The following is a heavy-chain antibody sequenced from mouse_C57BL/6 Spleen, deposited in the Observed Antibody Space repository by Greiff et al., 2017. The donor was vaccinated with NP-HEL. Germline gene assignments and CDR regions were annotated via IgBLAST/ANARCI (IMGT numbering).Heavy chain of an antibody. V-gene: IGHV1-69*01. CDR1: GYTFTSYW. CDR2: IDPSDSYT. Sequence: QVQLQQPGAELVMPGASVKLSCKASGYTFTSYWMHWVKQRPGQGLEWIGEIDPSDSYTNYNQKFKGKSTLTVDKSSSTAYMQLSSLTSEDSAVYYRARIRNYAMDYWGQGTSVTVSS. CDR3: ARIRNYAMDY. J-gene: IGHJ4*01.